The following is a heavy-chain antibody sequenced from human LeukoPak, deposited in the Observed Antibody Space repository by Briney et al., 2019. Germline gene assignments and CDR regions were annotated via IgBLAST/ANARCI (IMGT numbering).Heavy chain of an antibody. CDR2: IYYSGST. Sequence: SETLSLTCTVSGGSISSSSYYWGWIRQPPGKGLEWIGSIYYSGSTNYNPSLKSRVTISVDTSKNQFSLKLSSVTAADTAVYYCARRVGGHVLRYFDWSQPYNWFDPWGQGTLVTVSS. V-gene: IGHV4-39*07. CDR3: ARRVGGHVLRYFDWSQPYNWFDP. CDR1: GGSISSSSYY. D-gene: IGHD3-9*01. J-gene: IGHJ5*02.